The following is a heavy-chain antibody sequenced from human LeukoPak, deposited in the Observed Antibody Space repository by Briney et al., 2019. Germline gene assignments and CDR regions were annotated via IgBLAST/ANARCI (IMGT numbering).Heavy chain of an antibody. CDR1: GYTISSGYY. D-gene: IGHD2-2*01. CDR2: IYHSGRT. J-gene: IGHJ6*03. Sequence: SETLSLTCAVSGYTISSGYYWGWIRPPPGKGLEWIGSIYHSGRTYYNPSLKSRVTISVDTSKNQFSLKLSSVTAADTAVYYCAGQGNCSSTSCYFSYYYYYMDVWGKGTTVTVSS. CDR3: AGQGNCSSTSCYFSYYYYYMDV. V-gene: IGHV4-38-2*01.